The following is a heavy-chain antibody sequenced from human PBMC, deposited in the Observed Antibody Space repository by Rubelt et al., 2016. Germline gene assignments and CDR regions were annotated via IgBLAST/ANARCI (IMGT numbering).Heavy chain of an antibody. CDR2: IIPIFGTA. Sequence: IEWWGGIIPIFGTANYAQKFQGRVTITADESTRTAYMGLSSLRSADTAVYYCANERAVEMATGYNWFDPWGQGTLVTVSS. J-gene: IGHJ5*02. CDR3: ANERAVEMATGYNWFDP. D-gene: IGHD5-24*01. V-gene: IGHV1-69*01.